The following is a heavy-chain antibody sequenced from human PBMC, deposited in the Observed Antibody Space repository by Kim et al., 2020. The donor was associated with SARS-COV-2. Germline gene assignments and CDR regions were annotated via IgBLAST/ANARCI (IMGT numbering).Heavy chain of an antibody. J-gene: IGHJ4*02. CDR3: AKDPAHSGSYSYYFDY. V-gene: IGHV3-30*02. Sequence: VKARLTISRDNSKDTLYLQMTSLRAEDTAVYYCAKDPAHSGSYSYYFDYWGQGTLVTVSS. D-gene: IGHD1-26*01.